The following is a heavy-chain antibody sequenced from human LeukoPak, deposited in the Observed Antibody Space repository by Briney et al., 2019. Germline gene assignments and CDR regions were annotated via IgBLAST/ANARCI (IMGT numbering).Heavy chain of an antibody. D-gene: IGHD3-22*01. Sequence: PGESLKISCKGSGYRFTTYWIGWVRQMPGKGLEWMGIINPGDSDTRYSPSFQGQVTISADKSISTAYLLWSSLKASDTAMYYCARHPITRYYDSSGYSAAGPDYWGQGTLVTVS. V-gene: IGHV5-51*01. CDR3: ARHPITRYYDSSGYSAAGPDY. CDR2: INPGDSDT. CDR1: GYRFTTYW. J-gene: IGHJ4*02.